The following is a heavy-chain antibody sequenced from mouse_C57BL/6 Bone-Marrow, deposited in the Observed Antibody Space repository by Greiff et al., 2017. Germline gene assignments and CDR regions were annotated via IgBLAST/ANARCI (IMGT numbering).Heavy chain of an antibody. D-gene: IGHD2-1*01. CDR2: IYPGSGST. J-gene: IGHJ2*01. CDR1: GYTFTSYW. CDR3: ARDYYGNFYFDY. Sequence: QVQLQQPGAELVKPGASVKMSCKASGYTFTSYWITWVKQRPGQGLEWIGDIYPGSGSTNYNEKFKSKATLTVDTSSSTAYMQRSSLTSEDSAVYYWARDYYGNFYFDYWGQGTTLTVSS. V-gene: IGHV1-55*01.